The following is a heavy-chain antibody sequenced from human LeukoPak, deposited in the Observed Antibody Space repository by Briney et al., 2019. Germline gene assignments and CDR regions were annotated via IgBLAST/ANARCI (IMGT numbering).Heavy chain of an antibody. Sequence: SETLSLTCTVSGGSISSYYWSWIRQPAGKGLEWIGRIYTSGSTNYNPSLKSRVTMSVDTSKNQSSLKLSSVTAADTAVYYCARAKKDWSGYYNYFDYWGQGTLVTVSS. D-gene: IGHD3-3*01. V-gene: IGHV4-4*07. CDR3: ARAKKDWSGYYNYFDY. J-gene: IGHJ4*02. CDR2: IYTSGST. CDR1: GGSISSYY.